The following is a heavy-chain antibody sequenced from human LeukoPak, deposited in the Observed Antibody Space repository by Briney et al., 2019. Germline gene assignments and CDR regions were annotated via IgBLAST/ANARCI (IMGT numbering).Heavy chain of an antibody. V-gene: IGHV1-69*13. Sequence: SVKVSCKASGGTFSSYAISWVRQAPGQGLEWMGGIIPIFGTANYAQKFQGRVTITADESTSTAYMELSSLRSEDTAVYYCARDARRRYCSSTSCYWGWFDPWGQGTLVTVSS. J-gene: IGHJ5*02. CDR2: IIPIFGTA. CDR1: GGTFSSYA. D-gene: IGHD2-2*01. CDR3: ARDARRRYCSSTSCYWGWFDP.